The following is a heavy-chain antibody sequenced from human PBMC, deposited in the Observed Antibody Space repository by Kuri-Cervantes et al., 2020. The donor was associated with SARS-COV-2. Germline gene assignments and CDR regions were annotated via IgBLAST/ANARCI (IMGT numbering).Heavy chain of an antibody. CDR2: IRYDGSNK. Sequence: GGSLRLSCKDSGYSFTSYWIGWVRQAPGKGLEWVAFIRYDGSNKYYADSVKGRFTISRDNSKNTLYLQMNSLRAEDTAVYYCAKDLSMVRGVRYYYYYYGMDVWGQGTTVTVSS. V-gene: IGHV3-30*02. J-gene: IGHJ6*02. D-gene: IGHD3-10*01. CDR3: AKDLSMVRGVRYYYYYYGMDV. CDR1: GYSFTSYW.